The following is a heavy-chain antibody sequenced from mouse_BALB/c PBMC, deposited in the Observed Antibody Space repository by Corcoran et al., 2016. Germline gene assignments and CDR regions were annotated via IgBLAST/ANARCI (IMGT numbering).Heavy chain of an antibody. Sequence: EVQLQQSGAELVKPGASVKLSCTASGFNIKDTYMHWVKQRPEQDLEWIGRIDPANGNTKYDPKFQGKATITADTSSNTAYLQLSSLTSEDTAVYSCARAGYGNSAWFAYWGQGTLVTVSA. CDR3: ARAGYGNSAWFAY. J-gene: IGHJ3*01. CDR1: GFNIKDTY. D-gene: IGHD2-1*01. CDR2: IDPANGNT. V-gene: IGHV14-3*02.